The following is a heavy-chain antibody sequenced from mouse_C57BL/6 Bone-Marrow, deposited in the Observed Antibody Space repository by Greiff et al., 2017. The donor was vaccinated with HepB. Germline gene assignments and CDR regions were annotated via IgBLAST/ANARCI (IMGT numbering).Heavy chain of an antibody. Sequence: EVKLMESGGGLVQPGGSLKLSCAASGFTFSDYYMYWVRQTPEKRLEWVAYISNGGGSTYYPDTVKGRFTISRDNAKNTLYLQMSRLKSEDTAMYYCASLFITTVVADAMDYWGQGTSVTVSS. CDR3: ASLFITTVVADAMDY. D-gene: IGHD1-1*01. V-gene: IGHV5-12*01. J-gene: IGHJ4*01. CDR1: GFTFSDYY. CDR2: ISNGGGST.